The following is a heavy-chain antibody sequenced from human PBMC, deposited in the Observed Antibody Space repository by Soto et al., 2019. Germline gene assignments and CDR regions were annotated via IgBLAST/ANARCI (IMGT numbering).Heavy chain of an antibody. J-gene: IGHJ6*02. V-gene: IGHV3-11*06. CDR1: GFTFSDYY. CDR2: ISSSSSYT. Sequence: GSLRLSCAASGFTFSDYYMSWIRQAPGKGLEWVSYISSSSSYTNYADSVKGRFTISRDNAKNSLYLQMNSLRAEDTAVYYCAKDPQYSSGWYRNYYYGMDVWGQGTTVTVSS. D-gene: IGHD6-19*01. CDR3: AKDPQYSSGWYRNYYYGMDV.